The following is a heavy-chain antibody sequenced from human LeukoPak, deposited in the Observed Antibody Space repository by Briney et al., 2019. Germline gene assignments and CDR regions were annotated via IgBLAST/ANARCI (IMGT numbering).Heavy chain of an antibody. CDR3: AQTPPATAILDY. V-gene: IGHV4-59*01. CDR1: GGSISSYY. D-gene: IGHD2-21*02. J-gene: IGHJ4*02. CDR2: IYYSGST. Sequence: PSETLSLTCTVSGGSISSYYWSWIRQPPGKGLEWIGYIYYSGSTNYNPSLKSRVTISVDTSKNQFSLKLSSVTAADTAVYYCAQTPPATAILDYWGQGTLVTVSS.